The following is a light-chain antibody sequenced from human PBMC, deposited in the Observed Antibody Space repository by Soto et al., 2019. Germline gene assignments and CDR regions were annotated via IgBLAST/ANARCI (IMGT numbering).Light chain of an antibody. CDR1: NSDIGGYDS. Sequence: QSALTQPASVSGSPGQTIIISCTGSNSDIGGYDSVSWYQQHPGRAPKLILFDVSNRPSKVPVRFSGSKSGNTASLTISGLQTEDEADYYCSSYSTSNTLVLFGGGTKVTVL. CDR2: DVS. CDR3: SSYSTSNTLVL. J-gene: IGLJ3*02. V-gene: IGLV2-14*03.